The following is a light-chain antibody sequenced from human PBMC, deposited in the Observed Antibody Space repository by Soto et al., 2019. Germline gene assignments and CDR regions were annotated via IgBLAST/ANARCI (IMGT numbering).Light chain of an antibody. Sequence: DIQMTQSPSSVSASVGDRVTITCRASQGINNWLAWYQQKPGKAPKLLIYTTSSLQSGVPSRFRGSGSGTDFTLTISSLPPEDFATYFCKQANIFPLSFGGGTRVEIK. J-gene: IGKJ4*01. CDR1: QGINNW. V-gene: IGKV1D-12*01. CDR2: TTS. CDR3: KQANIFPLS.